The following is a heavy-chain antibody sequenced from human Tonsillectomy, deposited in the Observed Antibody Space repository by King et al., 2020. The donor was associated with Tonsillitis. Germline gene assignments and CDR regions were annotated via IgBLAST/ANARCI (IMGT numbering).Heavy chain of an antibody. D-gene: IGHD3-10*01. CDR1: GFTFSDYY. J-gene: IGHJ6*02. Sequence: VQLVESGGGLVKPGGSLRLSCAASGFTFSDYYMTWIRQAPGKGLEWVSHISGSGRTIYYGVSVKGRFTISRDNAKNSLYLQMNSLRAEDTAVYYCARGTYTNYYYHFGMDVWGQGTTVTVSS. V-gene: IGHV3-11*01. CDR2: ISGSGRTI. CDR3: ARGTYTNYYYHFGMDV.